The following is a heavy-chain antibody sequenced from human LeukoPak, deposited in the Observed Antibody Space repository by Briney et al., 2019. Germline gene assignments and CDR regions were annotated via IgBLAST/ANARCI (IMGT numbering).Heavy chain of an antibody. CDR2: IYHSGST. D-gene: IGHD4-17*01. CDR3: ARPSVTTDYGMDV. V-gene: IGHV4-59*08. Sequence: SETLSLTCTVSGGSIGTFYWSWIRQPPGKGLEWVGCIYHSGSTDYNPSLKSRVSISVDTSKNQFSLKLSSVTAADTAVYYCARPSVTTDYGMDVWGQGTTVTVSS. CDR1: GGSIGTFY. J-gene: IGHJ6*02.